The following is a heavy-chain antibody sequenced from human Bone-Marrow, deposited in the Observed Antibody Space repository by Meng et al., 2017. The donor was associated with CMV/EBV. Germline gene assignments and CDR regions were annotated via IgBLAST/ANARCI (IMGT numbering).Heavy chain of an antibody. D-gene: IGHD3-10*01. Sequence: SVKVSCKASGGTFSTYAISWVRQAPGQGLEWMGGIIPIFGTTNYAQKFQGRITITTDGSTSTAYMELSTLRSDDTAVYYCARDGIGGNAFDIWGQGTMVTVSS. V-gene: IGHV1-69*05. CDR3: ARDGIGGNAFDI. J-gene: IGHJ3*02. CDR1: GGTFSTYA. CDR2: IIPIFGTT.